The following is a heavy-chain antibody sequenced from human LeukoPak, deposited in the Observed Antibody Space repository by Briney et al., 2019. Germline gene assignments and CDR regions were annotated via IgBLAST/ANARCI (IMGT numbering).Heavy chain of an antibody. Sequence: VGSLRLSCAASGFTFSSHNMHWVRQAPGKGLEWVAFVHHDENTKSSADSVKGRFTVSRDNSKSTVYLQMNSLRPEDTAVYYCGRDLAGYTYAIDYWGQGALVTVSS. D-gene: IGHD5-18*01. CDR3: GRDLAGYTYAIDY. CDR2: VHHDENTK. V-gene: IGHV3-30*02. CDR1: GFTFSSHN. J-gene: IGHJ4*02.